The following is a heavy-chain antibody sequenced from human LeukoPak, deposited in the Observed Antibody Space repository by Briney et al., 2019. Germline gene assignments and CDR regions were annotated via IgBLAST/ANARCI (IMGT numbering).Heavy chain of an antibody. CDR3: SRARRDVAEAMD. Sequence: PSETLSLTCTVSGGSISSGDYYWSWIRQPPGKGLVWLGGIYYNGRTYYNPSLKSRINISPDTSKNQFSLKLSSVTAADTAVYYCSRARRDVAEAMDWGQGTLVTVSS. V-gene: IGHV4-39*07. J-gene: IGHJ4*02. CDR2: IYYNGRT. D-gene: IGHD1-14*01. CDR1: GGSISSGDYY.